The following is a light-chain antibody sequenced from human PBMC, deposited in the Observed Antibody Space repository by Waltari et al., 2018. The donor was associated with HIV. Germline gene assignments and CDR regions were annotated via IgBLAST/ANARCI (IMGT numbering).Light chain of an antibody. CDR3: CSYAGNSARV. Sequence: QSALTQPASVSGSPGQSITISCTGTSSDIGSFNYVSWYHQYPGKAPKVMIYEVSKRPSGVSSRFSGSKSGNTASLTISGLQAEDEADYYCCSYAGNSARVFGGGTKLTVL. CDR1: SSDIGSFNY. J-gene: IGLJ3*02. V-gene: IGLV2-23*02. CDR2: EVS.